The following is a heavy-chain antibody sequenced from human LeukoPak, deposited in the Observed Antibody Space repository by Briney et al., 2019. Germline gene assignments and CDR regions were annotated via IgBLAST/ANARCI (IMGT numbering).Heavy chain of an antibody. CDR3: ARVKAAAGYFDY. J-gene: IGHJ4*02. CDR2: IYYSGST. D-gene: IGHD6-13*01. V-gene: IGHV4-39*01. CDR1: GGSISGSFYY. Sequence: SETLSLTCTVSGGSISGSFYYWGWIRQPPGKGLEWIGSIYYSGSTYYNPSLKSRVTISVDTSKNQFSLNLSSVTAADTAVYYCARVKAAAGYFDYWGQGTLVTVSS.